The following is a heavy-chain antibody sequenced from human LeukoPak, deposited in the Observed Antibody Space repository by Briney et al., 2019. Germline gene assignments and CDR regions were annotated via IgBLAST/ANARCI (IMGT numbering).Heavy chain of an antibody. CDR1: GYTFTSYG. Sequence: ASVKVSCKASGYTFTSYGISWVRQAPGQGLEWMGWISAYNGNTNYAQKLQGRVTMTEDTSTDTAYMELSSLRSEDTAVYYCATAYSGGYYVVLRFDYWGQGTLVTVPS. CDR2: ISAYNGNT. D-gene: IGHD1-26*01. J-gene: IGHJ4*02. CDR3: ATAYSGGYYVVLRFDY. V-gene: IGHV1-18*01.